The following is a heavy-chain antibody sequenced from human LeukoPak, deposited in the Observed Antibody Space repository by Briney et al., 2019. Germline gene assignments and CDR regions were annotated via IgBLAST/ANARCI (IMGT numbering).Heavy chain of an antibody. Sequence: GGSLRLSCAASGFTFSSYGMHWVRQAPGKGLEWVAVISYDGSNKYYADSVKGRFTISRDNSKNTLYLQMNSLRAEDTAVYYCAKDREMATIFWGQGTLVTVSS. J-gene: IGHJ4*02. D-gene: IGHD5-24*01. CDR3: AKDREMATIF. V-gene: IGHV3-30*18. CDR2: ISYDGSNK. CDR1: GFTFSSYG.